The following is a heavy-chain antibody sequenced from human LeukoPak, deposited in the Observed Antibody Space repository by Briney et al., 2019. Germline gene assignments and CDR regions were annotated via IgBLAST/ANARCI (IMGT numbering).Heavy chain of an antibody. V-gene: IGHV3-48*01. J-gene: IGHJ6*04. CDR2: ISRSSTTI. CDR1: GFTFSSYS. D-gene: IGHD3-10*02. CDR3: AELGITMIGGV. Sequence: GGSLRLSCAASGFTFSSYSMNWVRQAPGKGLEWVSQISRSSTTIYYADSVKGRFIISRDNDKNSVFLQMNSLRAEDTAVYYCAELGITMIGGVWGKGTTVTISS.